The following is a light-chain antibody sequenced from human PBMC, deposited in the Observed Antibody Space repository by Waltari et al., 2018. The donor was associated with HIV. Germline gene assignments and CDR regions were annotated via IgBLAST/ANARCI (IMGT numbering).Light chain of an antibody. J-gene: IGLJ3*02. CDR2: GTN. V-gene: IGLV8-61*01. CDR1: SGSVSTSYY. Sequence: QTVVTQEPSFSVSPGGTVTLTCGLSSGSVSTSYYPSWYQQTPGQAPRTLIYGTNTRSSGGPDRFSGSILGNKAALTITGAQADDESDYYCVLYMGSGISEFGGGTKLTVL. CDR3: VLYMGSGISE.